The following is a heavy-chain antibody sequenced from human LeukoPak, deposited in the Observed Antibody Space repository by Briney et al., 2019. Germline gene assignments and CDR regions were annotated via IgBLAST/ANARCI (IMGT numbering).Heavy chain of an antibody. Sequence: SETLSLTCSLSAGSLTSVAYSWGWIRQPPGKGLEWIGYIYFSGSAYYNPSLKSRLTISVDTSRNQLSLKLSSVTAADTAVYYCGIVVVEAGRPYFEFWGQVTLVTVST. CDR1: AGSLTSVAYS. D-gene: IGHD2-15*01. CDR2: IYFSGSA. J-gene: IGHJ4*02. V-gene: IGHV4-30-4*01. CDR3: GIVVVEAGRPYFEF.